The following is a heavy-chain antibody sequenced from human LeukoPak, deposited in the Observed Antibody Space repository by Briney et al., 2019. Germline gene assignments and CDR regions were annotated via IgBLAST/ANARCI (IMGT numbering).Heavy chain of an antibody. J-gene: IGHJ4*02. Sequence: ASVKVSCKASGYTFTGYYMHWVRQTPGQGLEWMGWINPNSGGTNYAQKFQGRVTMTRDTSISTAYMELSRLRSDDTAVYYCARDHDILTGYYFDYWGQGTLVTFSS. CDR2: INPNSGGT. V-gene: IGHV1-2*02. D-gene: IGHD3-9*01. CDR1: GYTFTGYY. CDR3: ARDHDILTGYYFDY.